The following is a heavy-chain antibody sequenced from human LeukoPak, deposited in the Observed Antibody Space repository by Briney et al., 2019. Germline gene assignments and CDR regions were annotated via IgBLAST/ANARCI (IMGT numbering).Heavy chain of an antibody. V-gene: IGHV1-3*01. Sequence: ASVTVSCKASGYIFTSYAMHWVRQAPGQRLEWMGWINAGNDNTKYSQKFQDRVTITRDTSASTAYLELSSLRSEDTAVYYCARGRYSSSAPTESFQYWGQGTLVTVSS. CDR2: INAGNDNT. CDR1: GYIFTSYA. D-gene: IGHD3-22*01. CDR3: ARGRYSSSAPTESFQY. J-gene: IGHJ1*01.